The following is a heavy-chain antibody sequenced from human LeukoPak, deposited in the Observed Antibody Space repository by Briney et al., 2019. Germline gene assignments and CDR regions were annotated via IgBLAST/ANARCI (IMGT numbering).Heavy chain of an antibody. D-gene: IGHD3-10*01. J-gene: IGHJ4*02. Sequence: GASVKVSCKTSGYTFTNYGISWVRQAPGQGLEWMGWISAYNGNTNYPQKFQAIVTMTTDTSTSIAYIELRSLRYDDTAVYFCGRSFGNYYGSGTPPLYFDYWGQGTLVIVSS. CDR2: ISAYNGNT. CDR3: GRSFGNYYGSGTPPLYFDY. V-gene: IGHV1-18*01. CDR1: GYTFTNYG.